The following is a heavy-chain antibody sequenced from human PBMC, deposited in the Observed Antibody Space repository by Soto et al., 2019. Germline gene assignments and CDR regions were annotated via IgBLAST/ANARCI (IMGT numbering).Heavy chain of an antibody. CDR2: TSGSGGST. V-gene: IGHV3-23*01. Sequence: GGSLRLSCAASGFTFSSYDMSWVRQGPEKGLEWVSSTSGSGGSTYYADSVKGRFTISRDNSKNTLYLQMNSLRVDDTAVYYCAKLPSTWGQGTLVTVSS. D-gene: IGHD2-2*01. CDR3: AKLPST. J-gene: IGHJ5*02. CDR1: GFTFSSYD.